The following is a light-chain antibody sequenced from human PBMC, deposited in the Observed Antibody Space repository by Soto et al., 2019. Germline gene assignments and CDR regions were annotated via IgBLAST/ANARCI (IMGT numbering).Light chain of an antibody. CDR2: GAA. CDR1: QSVGTN. J-gene: IGKJ1*01. Sequence: EIVMTQSPVILSVSPGERATLSCRASQSVGTNLAWYQQKPGQAPRLLISGAATRATGIPARFSGRGSGTEFTLTVSSLQSEDFAVYYCQQYNNWPRTFGQGTKAEIK. V-gene: IGKV3-15*01. CDR3: QQYNNWPRT.